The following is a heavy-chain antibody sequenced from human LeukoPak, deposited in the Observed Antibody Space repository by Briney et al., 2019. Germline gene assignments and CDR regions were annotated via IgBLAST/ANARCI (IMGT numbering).Heavy chain of an antibody. CDR1: GFTFSDYY. D-gene: IGHD4-11*01. J-gene: IGHJ3*02. CDR2: ISSSGSTI. CDR3: AREDSNSDDAFDI. Sequence: GGSLRLSCAPSGFTFSDYYMSWIRQAPGNGLEWVSYISSSGSTIYYADSVKGRFTISRDNAKNSLYLQMNSLRAEDTAVYYCAREDSNSDDAFDIWGQGTMVTVSS. V-gene: IGHV3-11*04.